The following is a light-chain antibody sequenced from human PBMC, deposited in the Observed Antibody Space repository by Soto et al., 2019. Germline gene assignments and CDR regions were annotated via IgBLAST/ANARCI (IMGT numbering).Light chain of an antibody. CDR3: SSYTSSSTRV. V-gene: IGLV2-14*01. Sequence: QSVLTQPASVSGSPGQSITISCTGTSNDVGGYNFVSWYQQHPGKAPKLMIYEVSNRPSGVSNRFSGFKSGNTASLTISGLQAEDEADYYCSSYTSSSTRVFGTGTKLTVL. J-gene: IGLJ1*01. CDR2: EVS. CDR1: SNDVGGYNF.